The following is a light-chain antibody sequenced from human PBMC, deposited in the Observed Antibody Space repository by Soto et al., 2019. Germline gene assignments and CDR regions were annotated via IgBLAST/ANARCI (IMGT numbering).Light chain of an antibody. CDR1: QGISSS. Sequence: DIQLTQSPSFLSASEGDRVNIIFRASQGISSSLTWYQQEQGQAPKILIYAASTLQSGVPSRFRGSGSGTECTLTISSLQPEDFETYYCQQLDSCPLTFGPGTKVD. J-gene: IGKJ3*01. CDR3: QQLDSCPLT. CDR2: AAS. V-gene: IGKV1-9*01.